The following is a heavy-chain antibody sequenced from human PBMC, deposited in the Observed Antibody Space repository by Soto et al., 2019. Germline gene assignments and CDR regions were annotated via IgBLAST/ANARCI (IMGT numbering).Heavy chain of an antibody. CDR2: IWYDGSNK. J-gene: IGHJ4*02. V-gene: IGHV3-33*01. D-gene: IGHD1-26*01. CDR3: AREVGAQALDY. CDR1: GFTFSSYG. Sequence: GGSVRLSCAASGFTFSSYGMHWVRQAPGKGLEWVAVIWYDGSNKYYADSVKGRFTISRDNSKNTLYLQMNSLRAEDTAVYFCAREVGAQALDYWGEGTRVTV.